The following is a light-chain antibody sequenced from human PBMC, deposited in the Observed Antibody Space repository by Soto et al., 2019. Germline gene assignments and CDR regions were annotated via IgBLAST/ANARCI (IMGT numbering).Light chain of an antibody. J-gene: IGLJ1*01. CDR1: SSDVGGYNY. V-gene: IGLV2-8*01. CDR2: EVS. Sequence: QSALTQPPSASGSPGQSVTISCTGTSSDVGGYNYVSWYQQHPGKAPKLMIYEVSKRPSGVPDRFSGSKSGNTASLTVSGLQAEDEADYYCSSYAGSYVFGTGTKLTAL. CDR3: SSYAGSYV.